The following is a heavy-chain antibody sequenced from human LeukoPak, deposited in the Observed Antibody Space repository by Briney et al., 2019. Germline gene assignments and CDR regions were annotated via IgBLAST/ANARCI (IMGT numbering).Heavy chain of an antibody. J-gene: IGHJ6*02. D-gene: IGHD2-2*01. Sequence: AGGSLRLSCAASGFTFSSYSMNWVRQAPGKGLEWVSSISSSNSYIYYADSVKGQFTISRDNAKNSLYLQMNSLRAEDTAVYYCARDMQTRPFYGMDVWGQGTTVTVSS. CDR1: GFTFSSYS. CDR2: ISSSNSYI. CDR3: ARDMQTRPFYGMDV. V-gene: IGHV3-21*01.